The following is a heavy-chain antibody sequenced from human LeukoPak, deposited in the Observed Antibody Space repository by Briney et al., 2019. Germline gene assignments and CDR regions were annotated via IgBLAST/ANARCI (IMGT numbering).Heavy chain of an antibody. CDR3: ARAYDYVCGSYRASFDY. D-gene: IGHD3-16*02. V-gene: IGHV4-39*01. Sequence: SETLSLTCTVSGGSISSSSYYWGRIRQPPGKGLEWIGSIYYSGSTYYNPSLKSRVNISVDTSKNQFSLKLSSVTAADTAVYYCARAYDYVCGSYRASFDYWGQGTLVTVSS. CDR1: GGSISSSSYY. J-gene: IGHJ4*02. CDR2: IYYSGST.